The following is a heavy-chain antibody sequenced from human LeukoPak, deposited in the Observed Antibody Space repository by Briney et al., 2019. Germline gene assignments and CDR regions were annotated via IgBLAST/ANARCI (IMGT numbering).Heavy chain of an antibody. CDR3: AALRRDGCNFFDY. J-gene: IGHJ4*02. Sequence: SETLSLTCAVYGGSFSGYYWSWIRQPPGKGLEWIGEINHSGSTNYNPSLKSRVTISVDTSKNQFSLKLSSVTAADTAVYYCAALRRDGCNFFDYWGQGTLVTVSS. CDR1: GGSFSGYY. CDR2: INHSGST. V-gene: IGHV4-34*01. D-gene: IGHD5-24*01.